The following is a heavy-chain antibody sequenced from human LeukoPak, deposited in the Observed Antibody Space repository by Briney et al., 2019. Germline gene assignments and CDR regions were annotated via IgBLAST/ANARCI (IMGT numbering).Heavy chain of an antibody. V-gene: IGHV4-34*01. Sequence: SETLSLTCAVYGGSFSGYYWSWIRQPPGKGLEWVGYISHSGNTYYNPSLKSRVTISVDRSKNQFSLKLSSVTAADTAVYYCATRTTAAGYFDYWGQGTLVTVSS. D-gene: IGHD6-13*01. CDR3: ATRTTAAGYFDY. CDR2: ISHSGNT. CDR1: GGSFSGYY. J-gene: IGHJ4*02.